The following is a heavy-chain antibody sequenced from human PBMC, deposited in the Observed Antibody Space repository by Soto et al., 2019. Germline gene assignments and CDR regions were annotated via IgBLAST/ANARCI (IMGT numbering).Heavy chain of an antibody. CDR3: ARVLSGSSLFDY. CDR1: GGSIISDY. Sequence: SETLSLTCTVSGGSIISDYWSWIRQPPGKGLEWIGYISCSGSTNYNPSLKSLVTISVDTSKNQFSLKLSSVTAADTAVYYCARVLSGSSLFDYWGQGTLVTVSS. J-gene: IGHJ4*02. CDR2: ISCSGST. D-gene: IGHD1-26*01. V-gene: IGHV4-59*01.